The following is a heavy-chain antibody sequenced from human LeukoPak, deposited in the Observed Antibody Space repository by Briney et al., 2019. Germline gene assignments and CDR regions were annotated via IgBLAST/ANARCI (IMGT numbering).Heavy chain of an antibody. J-gene: IGHJ4*02. D-gene: IGHD3-16*02. CDR1: GFTFSSYE. Sequence: GGSLRLSCAASGFTFSSYEMNWVRQAPGKGLDWVSYISSSGSTIYYADSVKGRFTISRDNAKNSLFLQMNSLRAEDTAVYYCARGSFLITFGGFIGWGQGTLVTVSS. V-gene: IGHV3-48*03. CDR3: ARGSFLITFGGFIG. CDR2: ISSSGSTI.